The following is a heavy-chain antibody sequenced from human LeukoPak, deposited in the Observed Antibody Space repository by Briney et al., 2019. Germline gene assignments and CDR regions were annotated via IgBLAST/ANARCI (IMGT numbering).Heavy chain of an antibody. CDR1: VYIFTSYG. CDR3: ARDINGYYYDSHGYYPTDL. Sequence: ASVKVSCKASVYIFTSYGISWVRQALGQGLEWLGWISVYNGNTNYPQRLQGRVTMTTDTSTTTAYMELRSLRSDGTAVYYCARDINGYYYDSHGYYPTDLWGQGTLVTVSS. V-gene: IGHV1-18*01. J-gene: IGHJ5*02. CDR2: ISVYNGNT. D-gene: IGHD3-22*01.